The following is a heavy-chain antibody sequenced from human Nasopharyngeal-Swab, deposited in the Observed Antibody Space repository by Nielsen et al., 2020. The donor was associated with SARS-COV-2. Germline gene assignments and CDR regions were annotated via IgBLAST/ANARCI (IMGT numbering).Heavy chain of an antibody. CDR3: ARDSKVRVVGFDY. CDR1: GFTFSSYW. V-gene: IGHV3-7*01. D-gene: IGHD3-10*01. Sequence: GGSLRLSCAASGFTFSSYWMSRVRQAPGKGLEWVANIKQDGSEKYYVDSVKGRFTISRDNAKNSLYLQMNSLRAEDTAVYYCARDSKVRVVGFDYWGQGTLVTVSS. J-gene: IGHJ4*02. CDR2: IKQDGSEK.